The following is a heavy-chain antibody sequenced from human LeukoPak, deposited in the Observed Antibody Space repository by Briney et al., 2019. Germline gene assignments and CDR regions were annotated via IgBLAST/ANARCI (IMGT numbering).Heavy chain of an antibody. Sequence: PSETLSLTCTVSGGSISSYYWSWIRQPAGKGLEWIGRIYTSGSTNYNPSLKSRVTMSVETSKNQFSLKLSSVTAADTAVYYCARHGSFGHCSGGSCRGAFDIWGQGTMVTVSS. CDR3: ARHGSFGHCSGGSCRGAFDI. V-gene: IGHV4-4*07. J-gene: IGHJ3*02. D-gene: IGHD2-15*01. CDR1: GGSISSYY. CDR2: IYTSGST.